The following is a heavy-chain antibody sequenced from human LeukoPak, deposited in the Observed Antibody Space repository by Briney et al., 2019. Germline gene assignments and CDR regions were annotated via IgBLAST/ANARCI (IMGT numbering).Heavy chain of an antibody. CDR3: AKERDTAMVTIDY. D-gene: IGHD5-18*01. CDR2: IRYDGSNK. CDR1: GFTFSSYG. V-gene: IGHV3-30*02. J-gene: IGHJ4*02. Sequence: GGSLRLSCAASGFTFSSYGMHWVRQARGKGLEWVAFIRYDGSNKYYADSVKGRFTISRDNSKNTLYLQMNSLRAEDTAVYYCAKERDTAMVTIDYWGQGTLVTVSS.